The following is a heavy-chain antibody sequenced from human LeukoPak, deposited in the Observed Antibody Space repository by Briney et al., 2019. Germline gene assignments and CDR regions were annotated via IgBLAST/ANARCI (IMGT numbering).Heavy chain of an antibody. Sequence: SETLSLTCTVSGCSISSYYWGWIRQPPGKGLEWIGSIYYSGSTYYNPSLKSRVTISVDTSKNQFSLKLSSVAAADTAVYYCARPCKLRAWFDPDGQGTLITVSA. J-gene: IGHJ5*02. D-gene: IGHD1-26*01. CDR1: GCSISSYY. CDR2: IYYSGST. V-gene: IGHV4-39*01. CDR3: ARPCKLRAWFDP.